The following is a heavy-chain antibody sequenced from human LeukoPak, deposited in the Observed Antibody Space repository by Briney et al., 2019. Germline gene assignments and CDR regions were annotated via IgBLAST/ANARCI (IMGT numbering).Heavy chain of an antibody. J-gene: IGHJ4*02. CDR3: ARAVPTSGTQGFDY. CDR2: INPNSGGT. V-gene: IGHV1-2*02. D-gene: IGHD2-2*01. CDR1: GYTFTVYH. Sequence: ASVTLSCNGSGYTFTVYHMHWHRQAPGQGLEWMGWINPNSGGTNYAQKFQGRVTMTRDTSISTAYMELSRLRSDDTAVYYCARAVPTSGTQGFDYWGQGTLVTVSS.